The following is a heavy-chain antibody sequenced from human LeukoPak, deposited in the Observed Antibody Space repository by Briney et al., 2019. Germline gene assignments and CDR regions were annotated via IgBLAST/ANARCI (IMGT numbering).Heavy chain of an antibody. CDR2: IKQDGSEK. Sequence: GGSLRLSCAASGFTFSSYWMSWVRQAPGKGLEWVANIKQDGSEKYYVDSVKGRFTISRDNAKNSLYLQMNSLRAEGTAVYYCARDPGVNYYDSSGYSFPWGQGTLVTVSS. J-gene: IGHJ5*02. D-gene: IGHD3-22*01. V-gene: IGHV3-7*01. CDR1: GFTFSSYW. CDR3: ARDPGVNYYDSSGYSFP.